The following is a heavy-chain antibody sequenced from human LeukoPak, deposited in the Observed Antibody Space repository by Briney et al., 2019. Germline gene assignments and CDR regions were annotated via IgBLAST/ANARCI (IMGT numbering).Heavy chain of an antibody. CDR2: INNDGGT. D-gene: IGHD5-24*01. V-gene: IGHV3-74*03. J-gene: IGHJ4*02. Sequence: PGGSLRLSCAASGFTLSSYWMHWVRQDPGKGLVWVSRINNDGGTTYADPVKGRSTISRDNAKNTLYLQMNSLRVEDTAIYYCARSGWPYYFDYWGQGTLVSVSS. CDR1: GFTLSSYW. CDR3: ARSGWPYYFDY.